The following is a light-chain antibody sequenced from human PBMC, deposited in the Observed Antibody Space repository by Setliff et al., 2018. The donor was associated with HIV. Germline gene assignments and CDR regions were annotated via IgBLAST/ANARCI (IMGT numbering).Light chain of an antibody. CDR3: CSYAGRYIWV. J-gene: IGLJ3*02. Sequence: QSALTQPRSVSGSPGQSVTISCTGTNSDVGNYNFVSWYQQHPGKAPKLMIFDVTKRPSGVPDRFSGSKSGSTASLTISGLQTEDEADYYCCSYAGRYIWVFGGGTKATVL. V-gene: IGLV2-11*01. CDR1: NSDVGNYNF. CDR2: DVT.